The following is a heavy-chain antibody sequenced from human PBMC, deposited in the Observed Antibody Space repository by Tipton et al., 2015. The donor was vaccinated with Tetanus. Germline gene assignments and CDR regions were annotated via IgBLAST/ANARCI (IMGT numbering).Heavy chain of an antibody. V-gene: IGHV4-39*01. Sequence: TLSLTCTVSGGSISSDTYHWGWIRQPPGKGLEWIGIIHYSGRTYYNPSLKSRVTVSVDMSRNQVSLKLSSVTAADTAVYYCTRLRYCYGGSCHHDYWGQGTLVTVSS. CDR1: GGSISSDTYH. CDR2: IHYSGRT. J-gene: IGHJ4*02. CDR3: TRLRYCYGGSCHHDY. D-gene: IGHD2-15*01.